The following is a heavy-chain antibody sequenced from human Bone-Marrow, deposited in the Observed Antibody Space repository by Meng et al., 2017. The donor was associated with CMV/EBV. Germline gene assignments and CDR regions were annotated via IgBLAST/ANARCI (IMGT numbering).Heavy chain of an antibody. Sequence: GESLQISCAASGFTFSSYAMSWVRQAPGKGLEWVSSITIRSSYKYYADSMKGRFTISRDNAKNSLYLQMNSLRVEDTAVYYCARSPSSSPNYYGMDVWGQGTTVTVSS. V-gene: IGHV3-21*01. D-gene: IGHD6-6*01. CDR1: GFTFSSYA. CDR2: ITIRSSYK. J-gene: IGHJ6*02. CDR3: ARSPSSSPNYYGMDV.